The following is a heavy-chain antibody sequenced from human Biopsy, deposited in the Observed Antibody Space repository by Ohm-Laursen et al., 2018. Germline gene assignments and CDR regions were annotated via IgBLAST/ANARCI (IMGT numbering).Heavy chain of an antibody. J-gene: IGHJ4*02. CDR1: GKTFSDYQ. Sequence: TLSLTCAVFGKTFSDYQWSWIRQPPGKGLEWIGQINQAGTTNYNPSHKSRVSISADASKYEFTLRLTSVTAADTAVYLCGNEVHGRDYWGLGAQVTVSS. V-gene: IGHV4-34*08. CDR2: INQAGTT. CDR3: GNEVHGRDY. D-gene: IGHD2-15*01.